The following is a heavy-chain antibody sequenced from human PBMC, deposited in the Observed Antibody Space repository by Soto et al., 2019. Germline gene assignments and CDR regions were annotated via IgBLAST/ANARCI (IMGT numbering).Heavy chain of an antibody. J-gene: IGHJ4*02. CDR2: NYHSGST. V-gene: IGHV4-30-2*01. D-gene: IGHD3-22*01. CDR3: ARGTYYYDSSGHDYPHFDY. CDR1: GGSIRSGGNS. Sequence: SETLSLTCAVSGGSIRSGGNSWSWIRQPPGKGLEWIGYNYHSGSTYYNPSLKSRVTISVDRSKNQFSLKLSSVTAADTAVYYCARGTYYYDSSGHDYPHFDYWGQGTLVTVSS.